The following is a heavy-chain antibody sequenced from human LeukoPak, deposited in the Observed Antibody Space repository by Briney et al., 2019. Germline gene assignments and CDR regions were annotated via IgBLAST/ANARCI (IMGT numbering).Heavy chain of an antibody. CDR2: IKQDGSEK. CDR3: ARDRRCSSTSCYYFDY. J-gene: IGHJ4*02. D-gene: IGHD2-2*01. CDR1: GFTFSSYW. V-gene: IGHV3-7*01. Sequence: AGGSLRLSCAASGFTFSSYWMTGVRQAPGKGLEWVANIKQDGSEKYYVDSVKGRFTISRDNAKNSLYLQMNSLRAEDTAVYYCARDRRCSSTSCYYFDYWGQGTLVTVSS.